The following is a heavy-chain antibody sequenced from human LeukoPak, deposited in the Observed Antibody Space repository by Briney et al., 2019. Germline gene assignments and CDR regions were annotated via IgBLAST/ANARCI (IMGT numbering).Heavy chain of an antibody. J-gene: IGHJ4*02. CDR3: ARGAKWAYYFDY. CDR2: ISGRSDNI. Sequence: GGSLRLSCEASGFTFSSSSMNWVRQAPGKGLEWVSYISGRSDNIYYADSVKGRFTISRDNAKDTLYLHMNSLTAEDTAVYYCARGAKWAYYFDYWGQGTLVTVSS. D-gene: IGHD1-26*01. CDR1: GFTFSSSS. V-gene: IGHV3-21*05.